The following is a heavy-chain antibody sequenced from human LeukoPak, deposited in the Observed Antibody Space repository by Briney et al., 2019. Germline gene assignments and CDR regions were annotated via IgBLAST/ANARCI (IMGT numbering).Heavy chain of an antibody. J-gene: IGHJ5*02. CDR1: GFNFSSYN. CDR3: ARADGGSYWFDP. Sequence: GESLRLSCATSGFNFSSYNMNWVRQAPGKGLEWVSYISSSSTIYYADSVKGRFTISRDNAKNSLYLQMNSLRAEDTAVYYCARADGGSYWFDPWGQGTLVTVSS. V-gene: IGHV3-48*04. D-gene: IGHD1-26*01. CDR2: ISSSSTI.